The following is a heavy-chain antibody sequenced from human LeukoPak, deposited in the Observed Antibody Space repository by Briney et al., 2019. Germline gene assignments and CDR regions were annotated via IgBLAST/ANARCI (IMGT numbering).Heavy chain of an antibody. V-gene: IGHV3-66*01. D-gene: IGHD6-13*01. J-gene: IGHJ4*02. CDR3: ATPSGSSSLGGGFDY. CDR1: GFTFSSYS. CDR2: IYSDGRT. Sequence: PGGSLRLSCEASGFTFSSYSMTWVRQAPGKGLEWVSVIYSDGRTNYADSVKGRFTISRDNSKNTLYLQMNSLRAEDTTVYYCATPSGSSSLGGGFDYWGQGTLVTVSS.